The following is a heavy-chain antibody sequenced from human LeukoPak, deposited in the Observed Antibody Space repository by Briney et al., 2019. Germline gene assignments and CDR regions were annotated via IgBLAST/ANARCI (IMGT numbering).Heavy chain of an antibody. CDR3: ARDGYYYDSSGYGGFY. D-gene: IGHD3-22*01. CDR2: IVVGSGNT. Sequence: SVKVSCKASGFTFTSSAMQWVRQARGQRLEWIGWIVVGSGNTNYAQKFQERVTITRDMSTSTAYMELSSLRSEDTAVYYCARDGYYYDSSGYGGFYWGQGTLVTVSS. V-gene: IGHV1-58*02. CDR1: GFTFTSSA. J-gene: IGHJ4*02.